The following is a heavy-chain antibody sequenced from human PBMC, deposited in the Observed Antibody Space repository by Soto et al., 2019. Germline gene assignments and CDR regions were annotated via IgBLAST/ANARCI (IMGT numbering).Heavy chain of an antibody. Sequence: PGGSLRLSCAASGFTFSGSAMHWVRQASGKGLEWVGRIRSKANSYATAYAASVKGRFTISRDDSKNTAYLQMNSLKTEDTAVYYCTHLQTGYYPVHALAPLYYYMDVWGKGTTVTVSS. CDR3: THLQTGYYPVHALAPLYYYMDV. CDR1: GFTFSGSA. J-gene: IGHJ6*03. CDR2: IRSKANSYAT. V-gene: IGHV3-73*01. D-gene: IGHD3-9*01.